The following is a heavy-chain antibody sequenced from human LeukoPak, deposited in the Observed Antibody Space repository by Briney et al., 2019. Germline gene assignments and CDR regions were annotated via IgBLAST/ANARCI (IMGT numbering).Heavy chain of an antibody. Sequence: GGSLRLSCAASGFTFSSYAMSWVRQAPGKGLEWVSAISGSGGSTYYADSVKGRFTISRDNAKNSLYLQMNSLRAEDTALYYCAKDMGIAVAAYFDYWGQGTLVTVSS. CDR2: ISGSGGST. J-gene: IGHJ4*02. D-gene: IGHD6-19*01. CDR1: GFTFSSYA. CDR3: AKDMGIAVAAYFDY. V-gene: IGHV3-23*01.